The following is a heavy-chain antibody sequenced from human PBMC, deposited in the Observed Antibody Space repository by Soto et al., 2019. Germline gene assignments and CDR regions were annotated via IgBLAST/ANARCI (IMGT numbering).Heavy chain of an antibody. V-gene: IGHV4-34*01. J-gene: IGHJ6*02. CDR2: INHSGST. CDR1: GGSFSGYY. CDR3: ARESGYCSGGSCYRLNGYYYGMDV. D-gene: IGHD2-15*01. Sequence: TLSLTCAVYGGSFSGYYWSWIRQPPGKGLEWIGEINHSGSTNYNPSLKSRVTISVDTSKNQFSLKLSSVTAADTAVYYCARESGYCSGGSCYRLNGYYYGMDVWGQGTTVTVSS.